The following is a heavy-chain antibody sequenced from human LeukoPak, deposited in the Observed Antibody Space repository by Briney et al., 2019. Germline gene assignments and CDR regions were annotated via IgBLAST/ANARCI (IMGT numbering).Heavy chain of an antibody. J-gene: IGHJ3*02. CDR3: ARDRGPTRAFDI. CDR1: GFTVSSNY. D-gene: IGHD5-24*01. CDR2: IYSGVPT. V-gene: IGHV3-53*01. Sequence: PGGSLRLSCAASGFTVSSNYMSWVRQAPGKGLEWVSVIYSGVPTYYADSVKGRFTISRDNSKNTLYLQMNSLRAEDTAGYYCARDRGPTRAFDIWGQGTMVTVS.